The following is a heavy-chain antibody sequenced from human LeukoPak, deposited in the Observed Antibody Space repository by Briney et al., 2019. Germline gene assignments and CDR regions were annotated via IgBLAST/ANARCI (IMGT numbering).Heavy chain of an antibody. CDR2: ISSSSSYI. CDR1: GFTFSGFW. D-gene: IGHD7-27*01. J-gene: IGHJ4*02. CDR3: ARDQGVGTEPFDY. Sequence: GGSLRLSCAVSGFTFSGFWMSWSRQAPGKGLEWVSSISSSSSYIYYADSVKGRFTISRDNAKNSLYLQMNSLRAEDTAVYYCARDQGVGTEPFDYWGQGTLVTVSS. V-gene: IGHV3-21*01.